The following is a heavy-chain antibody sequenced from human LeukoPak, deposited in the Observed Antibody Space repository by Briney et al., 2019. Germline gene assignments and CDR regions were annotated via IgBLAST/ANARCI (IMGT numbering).Heavy chain of an antibody. J-gene: IGHJ4*02. CDR3: AHGRYSYDY. Sequence: TLSLTCTVSGGSISSGDYYWSWIRQPPGKALEWLALIYWNDDKRYSPSLKSRLTITKDTSKNQVVLTMTNMDPVDTATYYCAHGRYSYDYWGQGTLVTVSS. CDR2: IYWNDDK. D-gene: IGHD5-18*01. V-gene: IGHV2-5*01. CDR1: GGSISSGDYY.